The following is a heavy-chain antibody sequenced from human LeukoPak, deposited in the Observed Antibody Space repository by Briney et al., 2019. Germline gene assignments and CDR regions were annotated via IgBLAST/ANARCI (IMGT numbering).Heavy chain of an antibody. CDR1: GYTFTSYY. CDR3: ARGQQWLGFDP. Sequence: ASVKVSCKASGYTFTSYYMHWVRQAPGQGLEWMGIINPSGGSTSYAQKFQGRATMARDTSTSTVYMELSSLRSEDTAVYYCARGQQWLGFDPWGQGTLVTVSS. V-gene: IGHV1-46*01. D-gene: IGHD6-19*01. J-gene: IGHJ5*02. CDR2: INPSGGST.